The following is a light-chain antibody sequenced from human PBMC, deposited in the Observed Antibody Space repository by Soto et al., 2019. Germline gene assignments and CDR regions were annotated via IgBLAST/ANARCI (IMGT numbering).Light chain of an antibody. CDR3: PELNTYLT. CDR2: AAS. Sequence: DIQLTQSPSFLSASVGDRVTITCRASQGIGSYLAWYQQKPGKAPKLLIYAASTLQSRVPSRFSGSGSGTEFTLTISSLQPEDFATYYCPELNTYLTFGTGTKVDIK. J-gene: IGKJ3*01. V-gene: IGKV1-9*01. CDR1: QGIGSY.